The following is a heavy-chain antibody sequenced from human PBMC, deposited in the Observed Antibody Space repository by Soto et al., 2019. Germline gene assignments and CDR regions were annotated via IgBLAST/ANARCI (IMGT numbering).Heavy chain of an antibody. J-gene: IGHJ4*02. Sequence: PSETLSLTCTVSGGSVSSASYYCTWIRQSPGKGLEWIGHIYYSGSTNYNPSLKSRLTISVDTSKNQFSLKLSSVTAAATAVCYCGSDGHALLTGDYSDYWGQGTLVTVSS. V-gene: IGHV4-61*01. CDR3: GSDGHALLTGDYSDY. D-gene: IGHD3-9*01. CDR1: GGSVSSASYY. CDR2: IYYSGST.